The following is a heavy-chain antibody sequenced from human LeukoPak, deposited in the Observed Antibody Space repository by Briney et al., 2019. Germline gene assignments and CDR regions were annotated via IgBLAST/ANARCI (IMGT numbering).Heavy chain of an antibody. CDR2: INYSGST. CDR1: GGSISSYY. V-gene: IGHV4-59*08. Sequence: PSETLSLTCSVSGGSISSYYWSWIRQPPGKGLEWIGYINYSGSTNYNPSLKSRVTISVDTSKNQFSLKLSSVTAADTAVYYCARRNLYCTNCVCPFDYWGQGTLVTVSS. D-gene: IGHD2-8*01. J-gene: IGHJ4*02. CDR3: ARRNLYCTNCVCPFDY.